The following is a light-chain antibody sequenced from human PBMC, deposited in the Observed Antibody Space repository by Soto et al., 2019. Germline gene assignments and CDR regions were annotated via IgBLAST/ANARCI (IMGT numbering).Light chain of an antibody. CDR2: EVS. CDR1: SSDVGSYNL. V-gene: IGLV2-23*02. CDR3: CSYAGSSTYV. J-gene: IGLJ1*01. Sequence: QSGLTRPASVSGSPGESIPISYTGTSSDVGSYNLVSWYQQHPGKAPKLMIYEVSKRPSGVSNRFSGSKSGNTASLTISGLQAEDEADYYCCSYAGSSTYVFGTGTKVTVL.